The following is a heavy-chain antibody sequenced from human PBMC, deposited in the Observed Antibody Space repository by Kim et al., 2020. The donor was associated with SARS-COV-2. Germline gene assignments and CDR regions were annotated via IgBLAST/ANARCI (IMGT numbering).Heavy chain of an antibody. CDR1: GGTFSSYA. Sequence: SVKVSCKASGGTFSSYAISWVRQAPGQGLEWMGGIIPIFGTANYAQKFQGRVTITADESTSTAYMELSSLRSEDTAVYYCARETHVIFGVVIMGYGMDVWGQGTTVTVSS. J-gene: IGHJ6*02. D-gene: IGHD3-3*01. CDR2: IIPIFGTA. V-gene: IGHV1-69*13. CDR3: ARETHVIFGVVIMGYGMDV.